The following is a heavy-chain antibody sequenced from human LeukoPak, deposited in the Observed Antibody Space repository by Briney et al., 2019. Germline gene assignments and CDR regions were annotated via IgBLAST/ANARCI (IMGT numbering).Heavy chain of an antibody. CDR2: INHSGST. J-gene: IGHJ2*01. Sequence: SETLSLTCAVYGGSFSGYYWSWIRQPPGKGLEWIGEINHSGSTNYNPSLKSRVTISVDTSKNQFSLKLSSVTAADTAVYYCARGRLGAAAGRFRRYFDLWGRGTLVTVSS. V-gene: IGHV4-34*01. CDR1: GGSFSGYY. D-gene: IGHD6-13*01. CDR3: ARGRLGAAAGRFRRYFDL.